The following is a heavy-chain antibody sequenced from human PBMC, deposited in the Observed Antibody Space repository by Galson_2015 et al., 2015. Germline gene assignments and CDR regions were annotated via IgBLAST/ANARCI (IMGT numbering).Heavy chain of an antibody. Sequence: SLRLSCAASGFTFSSYAMSWVRQAPGKGLEWVSAISGSGGITYYADSVKGRFTISRDNSKNTLYLQMNSLRAEDTAVYYCAKDIRGYCSSTSCYAEEFDYWGQGTLVTVAS. V-gene: IGHV3-23*01. CDR2: ISGSGGIT. CDR1: GFTFSSYA. CDR3: AKDIRGYCSSTSCYAEEFDY. D-gene: IGHD2-2*01. J-gene: IGHJ4*02.